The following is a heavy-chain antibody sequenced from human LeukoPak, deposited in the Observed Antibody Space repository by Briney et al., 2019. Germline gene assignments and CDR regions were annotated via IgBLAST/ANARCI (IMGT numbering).Heavy chain of an antibody. CDR2: IYPGDSDT. J-gene: IGHJ4*02. CDR1: GYTFTTYW. D-gene: IGHD3-3*02. CDR3: PRPMEAGSSSSGFDY. V-gene: IGHV5-51*01. Sequence: GESLKISSKGSGYTFTTYWIGWVRQMPGKGLEWMGIIYPGDSDTRYSPSFQGQVTISADKSISTAYLQWSSLKASDSAMYYCPRPMEAGSSSSGFDYWGQGTLVTVSS.